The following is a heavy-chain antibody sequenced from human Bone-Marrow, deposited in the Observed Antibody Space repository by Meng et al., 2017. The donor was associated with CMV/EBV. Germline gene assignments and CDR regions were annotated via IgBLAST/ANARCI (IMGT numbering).Heavy chain of an antibody. CDR1: GFTFNGYA. V-gene: IGHV3-9*01. D-gene: IGHD3-3*01. Sequence: SLKISCAASGFTFNGYAMHWVRLGPGKGLEWVSGISWDSGGKAYADSVRGRFTISRDNAKNSLYLQMNSLRAEDTALYYCAKANYYDFWSGYGLDYWGQGTLVTVSS. CDR3: AKANYYDFWSGYGLDY. CDR2: ISWDSGGK. J-gene: IGHJ4*02.